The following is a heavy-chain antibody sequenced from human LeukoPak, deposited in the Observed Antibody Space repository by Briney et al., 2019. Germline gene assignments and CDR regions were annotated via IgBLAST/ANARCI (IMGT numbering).Heavy chain of an antibody. CDR1: GFTFSDHY. D-gene: IGHD6-19*01. CDR2: ISPSGITT. CDR3: ARQRSSYYFDS. J-gene: IGHJ4*02. Sequence: PGGSLRLSCAVSGFTFSDHYVSWIRQAPGKGLDWLSYISPSGITTKYADSVKGRFTVPRDNAKNSVFLQLNNLRVEDTAVYFCARQRSSYYFDSWGQGTLVTVSS. V-gene: IGHV3-11*01.